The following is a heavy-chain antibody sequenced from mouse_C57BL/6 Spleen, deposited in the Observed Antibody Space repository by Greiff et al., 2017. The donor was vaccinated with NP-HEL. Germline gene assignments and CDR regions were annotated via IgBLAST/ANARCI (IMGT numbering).Heavy chain of an antibody. CDR3: ARGYYGSSHWYFDV. J-gene: IGHJ1*03. CDR2: FHPYNDDT. D-gene: IGHD1-1*01. CDR1: GYTFTTYP. V-gene: IGHV1-47*01. Sequence: VPLQQSGAELVKPGASVKMSCKASGYTFTTYPIEWMKQNHGKSLEWIGNFHPYNDDTKYNEKFKGKATLTVEKSSSTVYLELSRLTSDDSAVYYCARGYYGSSHWYFDVWGTGTTVTVSS.